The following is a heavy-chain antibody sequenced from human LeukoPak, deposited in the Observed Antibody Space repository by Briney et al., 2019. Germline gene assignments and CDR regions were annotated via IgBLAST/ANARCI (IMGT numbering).Heavy chain of an antibody. CDR1: GGTFSSYA. D-gene: IGHD2-2*01. J-gene: IGHJ6*03. V-gene: IGHV1-69*13. CDR2: IIPIFGTA. Sequence: ASVKVSCKASGGTFSSYAISWVRQAPGQGLEWMGGIIPIFGTANYAQKFQGRVTITADESTGTAYMELSSLRSEDTAVYYCARGMEVVPAAMREYYYYYMDVWGKGTTVTVSS. CDR3: ARGMEVVPAAMREYYYYYMDV.